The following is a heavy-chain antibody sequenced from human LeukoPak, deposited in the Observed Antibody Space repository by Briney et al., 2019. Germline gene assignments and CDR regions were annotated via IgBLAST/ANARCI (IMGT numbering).Heavy chain of an antibody. CDR3: AKLRYYDSSGPYYMDV. D-gene: IGHD3-22*01. Sequence: PGGSLRLSCAASGFTFSSHAMSWVRQAPRKGLEWVSAISGSGGSTYYADSVKGRFTISRDNSKNTLYLQMNSLRAEDTAVYYCAKLRYYDSSGPYYMDVWGKGTTVTVSS. CDR1: GFTFSSHA. J-gene: IGHJ6*03. CDR2: ISGSGGST. V-gene: IGHV3-23*01.